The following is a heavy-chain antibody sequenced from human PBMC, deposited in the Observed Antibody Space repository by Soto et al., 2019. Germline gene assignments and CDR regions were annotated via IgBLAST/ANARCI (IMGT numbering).Heavy chain of an antibody. V-gene: IGHV1-18*04. CDR3: ARDIVSSGWYTPYNWFDP. J-gene: IGHJ5*02. CDR1: GYTFTSYG. CDR2: ISAYNGNT. Sequence: ASVKVSCKASGYTFTSYGISWVRQAPGQGLEWMGWISAYNGNTNYAQKLQGRVTMTTDTSTSTAYMELRSLRSDDTAVYYCARDIVSSGWYTPYNWFDPWGQGTLVTVSS. D-gene: IGHD6-19*01.